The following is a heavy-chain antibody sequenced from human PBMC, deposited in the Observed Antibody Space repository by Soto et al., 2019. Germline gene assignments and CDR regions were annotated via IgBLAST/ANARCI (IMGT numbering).Heavy chain of an antibody. CDR2: ISGSGGST. CDR1: GFTFSIYA. J-gene: IGHJ4*02. Sequence: EVQLLESGGGLVQPGGSLRLSCAASGFTFSIYAMSWVRQAPGKGLEWVSAISGSGGSTYYADSVKGRFTISRDNSKNTLYLQMNSLSAEDTAVYYCAKVGGYSYGFDYWGQGTLVTVSS. D-gene: IGHD5-18*01. CDR3: AKVGGYSYGFDY. V-gene: IGHV3-23*01.